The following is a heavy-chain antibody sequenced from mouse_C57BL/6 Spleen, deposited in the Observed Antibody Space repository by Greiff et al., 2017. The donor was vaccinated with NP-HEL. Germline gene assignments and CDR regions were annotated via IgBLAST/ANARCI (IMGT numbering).Heavy chain of an antibody. J-gene: IGHJ4*01. V-gene: IGHV1-55*01. D-gene: IGHD2-12*01. Sequence: VQLQQPGAELVKPGASVKMSCKASGYTFTSYWITWVKQRPGQGLEWIGDIYPGSGSTNYNEKFKSKATLTVDTSSSTAYMQLSSLTSEDSAVYYCARPYSGDYYAMDYWGQGTSVTVSS. CDR2: IYPGSGST. CDR3: ARPYSGDYYAMDY. CDR1: GYTFTSYW.